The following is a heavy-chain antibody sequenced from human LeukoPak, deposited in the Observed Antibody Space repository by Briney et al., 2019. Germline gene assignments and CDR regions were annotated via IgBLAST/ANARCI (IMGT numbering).Heavy chain of an antibody. Sequence: AETLSLTCTVSGGSISSSSYYWGWIRQPPGKGLEWIGSIYYSGSTYYNPSLKSRVTISVDTSKNQFARKLSSVTAADAAVYYCATMITFGGPLDYWGQGTLVTVSS. V-gene: IGHV4-39*01. CDR2: IYYSGST. CDR1: GGSISSSSYY. CDR3: ATMITFGGPLDY. D-gene: IGHD3-16*01. J-gene: IGHJ4*02.